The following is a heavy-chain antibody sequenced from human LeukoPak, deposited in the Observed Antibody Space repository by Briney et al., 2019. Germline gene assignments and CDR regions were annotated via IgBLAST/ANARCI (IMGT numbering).Heavy chain of an antibody. CDR1: GFTFSSYW. V-gene: IGHV3-7*01. Sequence: PGGSLRLSCAASGFTFSSYWMSWVRQAPGKGLEWVANIKQDGSEKYYVDSVKGRFTISRDNAKNSLYLQMNSLRAEDTAVYYCARGLRYFDWLLAAYWGQGTLVTVSS. CDR3: ARGLRYFDWLLAAY. CDR2: IKQDGSEK. D-gene: IGHD3-9*01. J-gene: IGHJ4*02.